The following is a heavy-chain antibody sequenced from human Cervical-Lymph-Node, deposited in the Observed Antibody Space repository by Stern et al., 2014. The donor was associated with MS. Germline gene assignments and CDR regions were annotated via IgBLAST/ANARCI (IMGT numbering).Heavy chain of an antibody. CDR3: ARMATIGYFSLAFDI. J-gene: IGHJ3*02. D-gene: IGHD5-24*01. Sequence: VQLVQSGAEVKKPGSSVKVSCKASGGTFSSYAISWVRQAPGQGLERMGRIIPILGIANYAQKFQGRVTITADKSTSTAYIELSSLRSEDTAVYYCARMATIGYFSLAFDIWGQGTMVTVSS. CDR2: IIPILGIA. CDR1: GGTFSSYA. V-gene: IGHV1-69*09.